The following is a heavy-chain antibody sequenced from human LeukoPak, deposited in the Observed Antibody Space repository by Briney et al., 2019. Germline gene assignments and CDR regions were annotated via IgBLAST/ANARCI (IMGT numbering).Heavy chain of an antibody. CDR3: ARDRYSSGWYNYDFDY. Sequence: ASVKVSCKASGYTFTGYYMHWVRQAPGQGLEWMGWINPNSGGTNYAQKFQGRVTMTRDTSISTAYMELSSLRSEDTAVYYCARDRYSSGWYNYDFDYWGQGTLVTVSS. CDR1: GYTFTGYY. D-gene: IGHD6-19*01. CDR2: INPNSGGT. V-gene: IGHV1-2*02. J-gene: IGHJ4*02.